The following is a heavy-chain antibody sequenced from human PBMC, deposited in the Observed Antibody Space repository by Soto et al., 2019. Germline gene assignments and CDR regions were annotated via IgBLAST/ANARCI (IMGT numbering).Heavy chain of an antibody. CDR1: GTSITTDDW. D-gene: IGHD3-10*01. CDR3: ARLGWFGTHAFDI. Sequence: SETLSLTCEVSGTSITTDDWWSWVRQAPGKGLEWIGEINHSGSTNYNPSLKSRVTISVDTSKNQFSLKLSSVTAADTAVYYCARLGWFGTHAFDIWGQGTMVTVSS. CDR2: INHSGST. V-gene: IGHV4-4*02. J-gene: IGHJ3*02.